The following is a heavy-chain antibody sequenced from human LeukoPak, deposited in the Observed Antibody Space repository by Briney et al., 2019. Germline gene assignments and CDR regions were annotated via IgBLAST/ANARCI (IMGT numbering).Heavy chain of an antibody. CDR3: AAGIYDSSGSLDY. Sequence: SVKVSCKASGFTFTSSAMQWVRQARGQRLEWIGWIVVGSGNTNYAQKFQERVTITRDMSTSTAYMELSSLRSEDTAVYYCAAGIYDSSGSLDYWGQGTLVTVSP. CDR2: IVVGSGNT. D-gene: IGHD3-22*01. J-gene: IGHJ4*02. V-gene: IGHV1-58*02. CDR1: GFTFTSSA.